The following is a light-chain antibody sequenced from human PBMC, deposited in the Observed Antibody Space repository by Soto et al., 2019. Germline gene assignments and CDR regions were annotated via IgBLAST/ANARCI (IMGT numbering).Light chain of an antibody. CDR3: QQSYSTPHS. CDR1: QSVLYSSNNKNY. CDR2: WAS. Sequence: AVSLXERATINCKSSQSVLYSSNNKNYLAWYQQKPGQPPKLLIYWASTRESGVPDRFSGSGSGTDFTLTISCLQAEDGAVYYCQQSYSTPHSVGGGTKLDI. J-gene: IGKJ4*01. V-gene: IGKV4-1*01.